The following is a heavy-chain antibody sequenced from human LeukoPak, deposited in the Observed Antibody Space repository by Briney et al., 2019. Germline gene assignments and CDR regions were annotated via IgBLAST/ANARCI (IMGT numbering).Heavy chain of an antibody. V-gene: IGHV4-34*01. CDR1: GGSFSGYY. CDR2: IHYSGST. CDR3: ARVGGITMIVVLIGDAFDI. D-gene: IGHD3-22*01. J-gene: IGHJ3*02. Sequence: SETLSLTCAVNGGSFSGYYWAWIRQPPGKGLEWIGSIHYSGSTYYNPSLQSRVTISIDTSKNQFSLRLSSVTAADTAVYYCARVGGITMIVVLIGDAFDIWGQGTMVTVSS.